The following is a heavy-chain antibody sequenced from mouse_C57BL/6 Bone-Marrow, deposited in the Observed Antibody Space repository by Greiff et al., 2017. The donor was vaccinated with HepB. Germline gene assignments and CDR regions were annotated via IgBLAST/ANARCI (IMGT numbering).Heavy chain of an antibody. J-gene: IGHJ3*01. Sequence: EVQLQQSGPELVKPGASVKISCKASGYSFTGYYMNWVKQSPEKSLEWIGEINPSTGGTTYNQKFKAKATLTVDKSSSTAYMQLKGLTSEDSAVYYCARGFPFAYWGQGTLVTVSA. CDR3: ARGFPFAY. CDR2: INPSTGGT. V-gene: IGHV1-42*01. CDR1: GYSFTGYY.